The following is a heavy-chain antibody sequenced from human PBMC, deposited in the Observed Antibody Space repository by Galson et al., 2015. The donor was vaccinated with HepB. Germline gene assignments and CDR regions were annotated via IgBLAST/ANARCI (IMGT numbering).Heavy chain of an antibody. CDR1: GFTFSSYW. CDR2: IKEDGSEK. CDR3: TKGYGLFES. V-gene: IGHV3-7*03. Sequence: SLRLSCAASGFTFSSYWMSWVRQTPEKGLEWVANIKEDGSEKKYVDSAKGRFTISRDNSKNTLHLQMNSLRAEDTAVYYCTKGYGLFESWGQGSLVTVSS. J-gene: IGHJ5*01. D-gene: IGHD5-18*01.